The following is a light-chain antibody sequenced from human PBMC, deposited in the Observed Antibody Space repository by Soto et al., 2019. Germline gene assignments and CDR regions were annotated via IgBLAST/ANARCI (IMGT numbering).Light chain of an antibody. CDR1: QDISNY. V-gene: IGKV1-33*01. CDR2: DAS. CDR3: QQYDNLSFT. J-gene: IGKJ3*01. Sequence: DIQMTQSPSSLSASVGDRVNITCQASQDISNYLNWYQQKPGKAPKLLIYDASNLETGVPSRFSGSGSGTDFTFTISSLQPEDIATYYCQQYDNLSFTFGPGTKVDIK.